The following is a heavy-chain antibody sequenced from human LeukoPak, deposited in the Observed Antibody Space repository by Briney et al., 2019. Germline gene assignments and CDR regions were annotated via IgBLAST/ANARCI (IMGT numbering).Heavy chain of an antibody. Sequence: GGSLRLSCAASGFSFRSYSMDWVRQAPGKGLEWVSSITGSSSYISYADSVKGRFTISRDNAENSLFLQINSLRPEDTAVYFCVRDRLEGGETFDSWGQGTLVTVSS. V-gene: IGHV3-21*01. CDR2: ITGSSSYI. CDR1: GFSFRSYS. J-gene: IGHJ4*02. CDR3: VRDRLEGGETFDS. D-gene: IGHD1-1*01.